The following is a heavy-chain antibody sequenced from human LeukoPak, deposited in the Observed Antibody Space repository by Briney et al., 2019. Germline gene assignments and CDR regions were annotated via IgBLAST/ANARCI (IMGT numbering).Heavy chain of an antibody. D-gene: IGHD2-2*01. Sequence: PSETLSLTCTVSGGSISSYYWSWIRQPPGKGLEWIGYISYSGSTNYNPSLKGRVTISVDTSKNQFSLKLSSVTAADTAVYYCSSLFCTRTSCYFLDPWGQGTLVTVSS. V-gene: IGHV4-59*01. CDR1: GGSISSYY. CDR3: SSLFCTRTSCYFLDP. J-gene: IGHJ5*02. CDR2: ISYSGST.